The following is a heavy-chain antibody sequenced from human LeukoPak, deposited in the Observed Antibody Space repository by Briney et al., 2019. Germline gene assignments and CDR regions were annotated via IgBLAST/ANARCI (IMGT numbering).Heavy chain of an antibody. CDR2: IAWNGDNI. J-gene: IGHJ3*02. V-gene: IGHV3-9*01. CDR3: ARDYSSTSRNAFDI. Sequence: GRSLRLSCAASGFTFDDYAMHWVRQAPGKGLEWVSGIAWNGDNIGYADSVKGRFTISRDNAKNSLYLQMNSLRAEDTAVYYCARDYSSTSRNAFDIWGQGTMVTVSS. D-gene: IGHD2-2*01. CDR1: GFTFDDYA.